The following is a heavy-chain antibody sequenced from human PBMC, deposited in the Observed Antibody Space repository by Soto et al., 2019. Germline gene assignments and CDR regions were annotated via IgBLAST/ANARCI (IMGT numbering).Heavy chain of an antibody. Sequence: PSQTLSLTCAISGDSVSSNSAAWNWIRQSPSRGLEWLGRTYYRSKWYNDYAVSVKSRITINPDTSKNQFSLQLNSVTPEDTAVYYCARGGEMATITNYYGMDVWGQGTTVTVSS. D-gene: IGHD5-12*01. CDR1: GDSVSSNSAA. J-gene: IGHJ6*02. V-gene: IGHV6-1*01. CDR3: ARGGEMATITNYYGMDV. CDR2: TYYRSKWYN.